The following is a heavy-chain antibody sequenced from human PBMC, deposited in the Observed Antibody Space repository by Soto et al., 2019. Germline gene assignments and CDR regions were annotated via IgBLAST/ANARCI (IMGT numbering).Heavy chain of an antibody. D-gene: IGHD2-8*01. CDR1: GFTFSSYG. J-gene: IGHJ4*02. V-gene: IGHV3-30*18. CDR3: AKSADCTNGVCPFDY. CDR2: ISYDGGNK. Sequence: PGGSLRLSCAASGFTFSSYGMHWVRQAPGKGLEWVAVISYDGGNKYYADSVKGRFTISRDNSKNTLYLQMNSLRAEDTAVYYCAKSADCTNGVCPFDYWGQGTLVTVSS.